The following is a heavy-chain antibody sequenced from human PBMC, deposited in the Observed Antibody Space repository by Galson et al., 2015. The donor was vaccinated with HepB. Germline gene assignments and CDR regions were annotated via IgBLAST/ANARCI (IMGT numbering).Heavy chain of an antibody. CDR3: AAHYDSSGYRFYYYYGMDV. Sequence: VSCKASGFTFSSSTMQWVRQARGQRLEWIGWIVVGSGNTNYAQKFQERVTITRDVSLNTAYMELSSLRSEDTAVYYCAAHYDSSGYRFYYYYGMDVWGQGTTVTVSS. D-gene: IGHD3-22*01. V-gene: IGHV1-58*02. J-gene: IGHJ6*02. CDR2: IVVGSGNT. CDR1: GFTFSSST.